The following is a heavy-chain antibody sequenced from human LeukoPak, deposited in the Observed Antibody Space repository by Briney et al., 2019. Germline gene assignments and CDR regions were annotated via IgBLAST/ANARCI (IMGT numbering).Heavy chain of an antibody. D-gene: IGHD4-11*01. CDR1: GGSISSGGYH. CDR3: ARVGRSNYSPTTV. V-gene: IGHV4-31*03. J-gene: IGHJ4*02. Sequence: PSETLSLTCTVSGGSISSGGYHWSWIRLHPGKGLEWIGYIYYSGSTYYNPSLKSRVTISVDTSKNQFSLKLSSVTAADTAVYYCARVGRSNYSPTTVWGQGTLVTVSS. CDR2: IYYSGST.